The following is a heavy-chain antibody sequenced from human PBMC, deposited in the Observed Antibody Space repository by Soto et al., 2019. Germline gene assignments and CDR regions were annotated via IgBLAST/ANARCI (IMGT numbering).Heavy chain of an antibody. CDR3: TRTLSVARRYFDY. J-gene: IGHJ4*01. D-gene: IGHD2-15*01. Sequence: PGGSLRLSCTASGFTFGDYAMSWFRQAPGKGLEWVGFIRSKAYGGTTEYAASVKGRFTISRDDSKSIAYLQMNSLKTEDTAVYYCTRTLSVARRYFDYWGHVTLVTVSS. CDR1: GFTFGDYA. V-gene: IGHV3-49*03. CDR2: IRSKAYGGTT.